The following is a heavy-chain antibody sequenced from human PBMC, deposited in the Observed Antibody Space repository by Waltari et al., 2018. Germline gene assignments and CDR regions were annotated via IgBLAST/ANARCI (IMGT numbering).Heavy chain of an antibody. CDR2: SNHSGST. D-gene: IGHD6-6*01. V-gene: IGHV4-34*01. CDR1: GGSFSGYY. J-gene: IGHJ3*02. Sequence: QVQLQQWGAGLLKPSETLSLTCAVYGGSFSGYYWSWLRQPPGKGLEWIGESNHSGSTNYNPSLKSRVTISVDTSKNQFSLKLSSVTAADTAVYYCARLRAARRRDAFDIWGQGTMVTVSS. CDR3: ARLRAARRRDAFDI.